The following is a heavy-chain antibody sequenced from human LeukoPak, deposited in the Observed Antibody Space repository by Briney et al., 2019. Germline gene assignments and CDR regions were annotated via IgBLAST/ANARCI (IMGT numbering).Heavy chain of an antibody. V-gene: IGHV4-39*01. CDR3: ARHALVIDIDTYNWFGP. D-gene: IGHD2-21*01. J-gene: IGHJ5*02. CDR2: IYPSGNT. Sequence: SETLFLTGNVSGGSITNNYYWGWIRQPPGGGLEWIGSIYPSGNTYKNPSLKSRVTFSVDTSKNQVSLKLGSVTAADTAVYYCARHALVIDIDTYNWFGPWGQGTLVTVSS. CDR1: GGSITNNYY.